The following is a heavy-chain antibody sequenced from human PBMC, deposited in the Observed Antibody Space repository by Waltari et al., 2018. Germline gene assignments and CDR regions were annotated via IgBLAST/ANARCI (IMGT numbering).Heavy chain of an antibody. D-gene: IGHD6-19*01. V-gene: IGHV1-69*05. CDR2: IIPTFGTA. CDR1: GGTFSSYA. Sequence: QVQLVQSGAEVKKPGSSVKVSCKASGGTFSSYAISWVRQAPGQGLEWMGGIIPTFGTANYAQKFQGRVTITTDESTSTAYMELSSLRSEDTAVYYCARDEAVAGTVAEYFQHWGQGTLVTVSS. CDR3: ARDEAVAGTVAEYFQH. J-gene: IGHJ1*01.